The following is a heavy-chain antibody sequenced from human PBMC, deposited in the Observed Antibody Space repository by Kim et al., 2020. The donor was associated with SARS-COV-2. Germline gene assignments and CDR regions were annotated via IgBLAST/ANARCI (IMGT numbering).Heavy chain of an antibody. V-gene: IGHV4-39*01. CDR2: IYYSGST. D-gene: IGHD4-4*01. Sequence: SETLSLTCTVSGGSISSSSYYWGWIRQPPGKGLEWIGSIYYSGSTYYNPSLKSRVTISVDTSKNQFSLKLSSVTAADTAVYYCARHGRFTVSHYYYYGMDVWGQGTTVTVSS. CDR3: ARHGRFTVSHYYYYGMDV. CDR1: GGSISSSSYY. J-gene: IGHJ6*02.